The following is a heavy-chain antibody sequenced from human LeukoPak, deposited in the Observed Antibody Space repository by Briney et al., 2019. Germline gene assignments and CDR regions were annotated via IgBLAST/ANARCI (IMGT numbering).Heavy chain of an antibody. D-gene: IGHD3-10*01. J-gene: IGHJ4*02. CDR1: GASVSSGGYY. Sequence: SETLSLTCTVSGASVSSGGYYWSWLRQPPGKGLEWIGYMYYSGGTNYNPSLKSRVTISVDTSKNQFSLKVSSVTAADTAVYYCARRGGSGRSFDYWGQGTLVTVSS. V-gene: IGHV4-61*08. CDR2: MYYSGGT. CDR3: ARRGGSGRSFDY.